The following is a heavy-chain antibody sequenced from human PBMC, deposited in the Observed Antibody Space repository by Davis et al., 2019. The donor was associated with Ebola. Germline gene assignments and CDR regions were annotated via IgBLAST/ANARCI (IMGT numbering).Heavy chain of an antibody. CDR2: ISSSSSTM. J-gene: IGHJ4*02. D-gene: IGHD4-23*01. V-gene: IGHV3-48*01. CDR3: ANVDYGGNSGFDY. CDR1: GFTFTSYS. Sequence: GESLKISCAASGFTFTSYSMNWVRQAPGKGLEWVSYISSSSSTMYYADSVKGRFTISRDNSKNTLYLQMNSLRAEDTAVYYCANVDYGGNSGFDYWGQGTLVTVSS.